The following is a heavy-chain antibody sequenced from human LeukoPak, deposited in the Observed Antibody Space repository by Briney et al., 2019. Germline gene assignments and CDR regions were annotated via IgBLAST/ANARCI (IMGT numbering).Heavy chain of an antibody. D-gene: IGHD2-15*01. CDR1: GFTFSSYS. V-gene: IGHV3-21*01. CDR3: ARDGGYCSGGSCYSFDY. Sequence: PGGSLRLSCAASGFTFSSYSMNWVRQAPGKGLEWVSSISSSSSYIYYADSAKGRFTISRDNAKNSLYLQMNSLRAEDTAVYYCARDGGYCSGGSCYSFDYWGQGTLVTVSS. J-gene: IGHJ4*02. CDR2: ISSSSSYI.